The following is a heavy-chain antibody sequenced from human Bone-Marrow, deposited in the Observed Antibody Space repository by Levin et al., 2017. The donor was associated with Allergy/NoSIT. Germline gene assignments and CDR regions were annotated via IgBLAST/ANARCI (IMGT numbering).Heavy chain of an antibody. J-gene: IGHJ4*02. CDR1: GFTFSSYP. Sequence: LTCAASGFTFSSYPMHWVRQAPGKGLDWVAVIWYDGSNKHYADSVKGRFTISRDNSKNTLYLQMNSLRAEDTAVYYCARDHPTAMDYWGQGTLVTVSS. CDR2: IWYDGSNK. V-gene: IGHV3-33*01. CDR3: ARDHPTAMDY.